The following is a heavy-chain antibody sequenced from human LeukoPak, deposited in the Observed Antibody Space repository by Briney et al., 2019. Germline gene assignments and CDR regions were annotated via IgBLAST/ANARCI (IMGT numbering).Heavy chain of an antibody. CDR2: ISSSGSTI. V-gene: IGHV3-11*01. Sequence: GGSLRLSCAASGFTFSDYYMSWIRQAPGKGLEWVSYISSSGSTIYYADSVKGRFTISRDNAKNSLYLQMNSLRAEDTAVYYCARDRFIHDSSAKWVADAFDIWGQGTMVTVSS. CDR1: GFTFSDYY. J-gene: IGHJ3*02. CDR3: ARDRFIHDSSAKWVADAFDI. D-gene: IGHD3-22*01.